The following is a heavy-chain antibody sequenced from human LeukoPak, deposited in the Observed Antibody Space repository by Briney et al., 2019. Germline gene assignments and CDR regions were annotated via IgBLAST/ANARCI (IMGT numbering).Heavy chain of an antibody. J-gene: IGHJ4*02. Sequence: GGSLRLSCAASGFTFSSYNMGWVRQAPGKGLEWVSSISSSGSKTHYADSVKGRFTISRDNAKNSLYLQMNSLRAEDTAVYYCARGLVVVAATLGYWGQGTLVTVSS. CDR3: ARGLVVVAATLGY. CDR2: ISSSGSKT. V-gene: IGHV3-21*01. CDR1: GFTFSSYN. D-gene: IGHD2-15*01.